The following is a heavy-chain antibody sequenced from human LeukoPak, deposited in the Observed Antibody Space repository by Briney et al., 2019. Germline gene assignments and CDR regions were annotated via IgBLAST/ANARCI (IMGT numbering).Heavy chain of an antibody. CDR3: ARVVIVGATIGFDY. D-gene: IGHD1-26*01. V-gene: IGHV1-2*02. CDR1: GYTFTGYY. Sequence: ASVKVSCKASGYTFTGYYMHWVRQAPGQGLEWMGWINPNSGGTNYAQKFQGRVTMTRDTSISTAYMELSRLRSDDTAVYYCARVVIVGATIGFDYWGQGTQVTVSS. CDR2: INPNSGGT. J-gene: IGHJ4*02.